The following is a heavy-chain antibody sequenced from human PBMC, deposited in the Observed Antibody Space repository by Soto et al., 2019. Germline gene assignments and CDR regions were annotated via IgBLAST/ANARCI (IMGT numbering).Heavy chain of an antibody. CDR3: AHAGADIIRGVPSMGWFDP. CDR2: IYWDDDE. Sequence: QITLKESGPTLVKPTQTLTLTCTFSGFSLSSSGVSVGWIRQPPGKALEWLALIYWDDDESYSPALQNRLTITKDTSKNQVFLTMTNMEPVDTATYYCAHAGADIIRGVPSMGWFDPWGQGTLVTVSS. V-gene: IGHV2-5*02. D-gene: IGHD3-10*01. J-gene: IGHJ5*02. CDR1: GFSLSSSGVS.